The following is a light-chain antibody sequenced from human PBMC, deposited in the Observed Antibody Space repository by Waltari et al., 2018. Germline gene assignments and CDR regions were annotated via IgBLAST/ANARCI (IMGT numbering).Light chain of an antibody. CDR1: SSNIGAGYA. CDR2: GNN. J-gene: IGLJ2*01. CDR3: QSYDSSLSGVL. V-gene: IGLV1-40*01. Sequence: QSALTQPPSVSGAPGQRVTISCPGSSSNIGAGYAVHWYHHLPGTAPKLLLFGNNNRPSGVPDRFSGSKSGTSASLAITGLQAEDEADYYCQSYDSSLSGVLFGGGTKLTVL.